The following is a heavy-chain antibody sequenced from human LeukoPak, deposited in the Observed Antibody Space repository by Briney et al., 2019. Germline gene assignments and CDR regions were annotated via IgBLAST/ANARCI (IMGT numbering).Heavy chain of an antibody. D-gene: IGHD1-7*01. CDR1: GGSISSYY. V-gene: IGHV4-4*07. CDR3: ARQNYKFDYYYMDV. J-gene: IGHJ6*03. CDR2: IYTSGST. Sequence: TSETLSLTCTVSGGSISSYYWSWIRQPAGKGLEWIGRIYTSGSTNYNASLKSRVSMSVDTSKNQFSLKLSFVTAADTAVYYCARQNYKFDYYYMDVWGKGTTVTVSS.